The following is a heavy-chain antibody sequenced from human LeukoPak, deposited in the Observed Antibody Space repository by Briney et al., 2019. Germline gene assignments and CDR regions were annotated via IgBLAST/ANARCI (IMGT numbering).Heavy chain of an antibody. CDR1: GFTFSSYA. D-gene: IGHD3-10*01. Sequence: SGGSLRLSCAASGFTFSSYAMSWVRQAPGKGLEWVSLINDSGGNTYDADSVKGRFTISRDNSKNTLFLQMSSLRAEDTAVYYCAKTSAGIRGGYFDYWGQGTLVTVSS. CDR2: INDSGGNT. J-gene: IGHJ4*02. V-gene: IGHV3-23*01. CDR3: AKTSAGIRGGYFDY.